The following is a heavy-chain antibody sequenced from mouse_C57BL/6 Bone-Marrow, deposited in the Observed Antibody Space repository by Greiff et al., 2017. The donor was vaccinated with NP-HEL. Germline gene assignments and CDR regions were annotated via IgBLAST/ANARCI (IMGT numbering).Heavy chain of an antibody. J-gene: IGHJ1*03. CDR1: GYTFTSYW. CDR3: AREEGTRYFDV. CDR2: IHPNSGST. V-gene: IGHV1-64*01. Sequence: VQLQQPGAELVKPGASVKLSCKASGYTFTSYWMHWVKQRPGQGLEWIGMIHPNSGSTNYNEKFKSKATLTVDKSSSTAYMQRSSLTSEDSAVYYCAREEGTRYFDVWGTGTTVTVSS. D-gene: IGHD3-3*01.